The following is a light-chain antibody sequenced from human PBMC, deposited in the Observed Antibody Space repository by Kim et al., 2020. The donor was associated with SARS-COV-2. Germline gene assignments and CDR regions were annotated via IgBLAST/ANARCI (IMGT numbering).Light chain of an antibody. J-gene: IGLJ3*02. Sequence: APGQAASIPWGGTSSEDGGVQWYQQMPGLAPVVVICYDSDRPSGIPERFSGSNSGNTATLTISSVEAGDEADYYCQVWDSTADRWVFGGGTQLTVL. CDR3: QVWDSTADRWV. V-gene: IGLV3-21*04. CDR1: SSEDGG. CDR2: YDS.